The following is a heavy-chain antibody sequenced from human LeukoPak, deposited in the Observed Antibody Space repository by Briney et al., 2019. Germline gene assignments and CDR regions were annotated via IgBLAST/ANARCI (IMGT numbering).Heavy chain of an antibody. J-gene: IGHJ4*02. CDR1: GYTFTGYY. D-gene: IGHD3-10*01. CDR2: INPNSDGT. Sequence: ASVKVSCKASGYTFTGYYMHWVRQAPGQGLEWMGWINPNSDGTNYAQKFQGRVTMTRDTSISTAYMELSRLRSDDTAVYYCARGRGITMVRGVVDCWGQGTLVTVSS. CDR3: ARGRGITMVRGVVDC. V-gene: IGHV1-2*02.